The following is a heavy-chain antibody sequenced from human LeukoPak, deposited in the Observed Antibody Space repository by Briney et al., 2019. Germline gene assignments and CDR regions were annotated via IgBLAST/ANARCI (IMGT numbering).Heavy chain of an antibody. CDR3: GRRASGGGYFDY. CDR2: IYYSGST. J-gene: IGHJ4*02. CDR1: GGSISSSNYH. Sequence: SETLSLTCIVSGGSISSSNYHWGWIHQRAGNGLEWNGSIYYSGSTYYNPFLKSRVTISVDTSKNQFSLKLSPVTATDTAVYYCGRRASGGGYFDYWGQGTLVTVSS. V-gene: IGHV4-39*01. D-gene: IGHD6-13*01.